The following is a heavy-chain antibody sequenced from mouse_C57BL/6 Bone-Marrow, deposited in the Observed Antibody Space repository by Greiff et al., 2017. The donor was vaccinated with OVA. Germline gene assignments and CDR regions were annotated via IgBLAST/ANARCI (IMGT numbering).Heavy chain of an antibody. J-gene: IGHJ3*01. CDR2: IDPGNGDT. V-gene: IGHV14-4*01. Sequence: EVKLVESGAELVRPGASVKLSCTASGYNITDDYMHWVKQRPEQGLEWIGWIDPGNGDTEYASKFQGKATITADTSSNTAYLQLSSLTSEDTAVYYGTTFCGSSRPWFAYWGQGTLVTVSA. CDR1: GYNITDDY. D-gene: IGHD1-1*01. CDR3: TTFCGSSRPWFAY.